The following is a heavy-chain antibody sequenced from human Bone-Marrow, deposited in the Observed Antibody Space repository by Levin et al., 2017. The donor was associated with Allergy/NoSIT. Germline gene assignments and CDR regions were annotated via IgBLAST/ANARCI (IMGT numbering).Heavy chain of an antibody. D-gene: IGHD3-10*01. CDR3: ARMVRGVIPAFDI. V-gene: IGHV2-70*01. CDR2: IDWDDDK. Sequence: SGPTLVKPTQTLTLTCSFSGFSISTSGMSVGWIRQPPGKALEWLALIDWDDDKYYSTSLKTRLTISRDTSKNQVVLTMTNMDPVDIATYYCARMVRGVIPAFDIWGHGTVVTVSS. J-gene: IGHJ3*02. CDR1: GFSISTSGMS.